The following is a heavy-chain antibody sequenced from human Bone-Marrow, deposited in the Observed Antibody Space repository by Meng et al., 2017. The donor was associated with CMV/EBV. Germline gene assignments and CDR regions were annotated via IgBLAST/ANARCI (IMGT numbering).Heavy chain of an antibody. J-gene: IGHJ5*02. CDR2: INHSGST. V-gene: IGHV4-39*07. CDR3: ARRRGAAAAQGSNWFDP. CDR1: GGSISSSSYY. D-gene: IGHD6-13*01. Sequence: SETLSLTCTVSGGSISSSSYYWGWIRQPPGKGLEWIGEINHSGSTNYNPSLKSRVTISVDTSKNQFSLKLSSVTAADTAVYYCARRRGAAAAQGSNWFDPWGQGPRVTVYS.